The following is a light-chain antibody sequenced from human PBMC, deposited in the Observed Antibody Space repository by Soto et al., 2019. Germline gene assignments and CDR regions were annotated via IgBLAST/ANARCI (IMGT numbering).Light chain of an antibody. CDR1: SSDIGGYNY. CDR3: SSYTTRGTYV. CDR2: DVS. Sequence: QSVLTQPAAVSGSPGQSITISCTETSSDIGGYNYVSWYQQHPGKAPKLMIYDVSNRPSGASNRFSGSKSGNTASLTISGLQAEDEADYYCSSYTTRGTYVFGTGTKVTVL. V-gene: IGLV2-14*03. J-gene: IGLJ1*01.